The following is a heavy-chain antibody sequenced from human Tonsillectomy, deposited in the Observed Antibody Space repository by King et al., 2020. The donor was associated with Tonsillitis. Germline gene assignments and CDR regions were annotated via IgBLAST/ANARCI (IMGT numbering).Heavy chain of an antibody. CDR1: GFSLSPSGVG. V-gene: IGHV2-5*02. CDR3: AHRGSGVVLSY. D-gene: IGHD2/OR15-2a*01. CDR2: ISWDDDK. Sequence: TLKESGPTLVKPTQTLTLTCTFSGFSLSPSGVGVGWIRQPPGKALEWLALISWDDDKRYRPSLKSRLTITKETSKNQVVLTMTNMDPVDTATYYCAHRGSGVVLSYWGQGTLVTVSS. J-gene: IGHJ4*02.